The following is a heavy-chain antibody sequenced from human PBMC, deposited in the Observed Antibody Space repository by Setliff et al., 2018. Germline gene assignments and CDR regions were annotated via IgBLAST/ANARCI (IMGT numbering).Heavy chain of an antibody. CDR2: INA. J-gene: IGHJ6*03. CDR3: ATLSFYYYYMDV. D-gene: IGHD3-10*01. Sequence: ASVKVSCKASGYSFTSYGINWVRQAPGQGLEWMGWINAYAQKFQGRVTMTIDTSTKTAFMELTSLRSDDTAVYYCATLSFYYYYMDVWGKGTSVTVSS. V-gene: IGHV1-18*01. CDR1: GYSFTSYG.